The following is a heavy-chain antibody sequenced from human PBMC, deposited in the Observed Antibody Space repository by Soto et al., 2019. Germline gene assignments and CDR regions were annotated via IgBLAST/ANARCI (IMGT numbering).Heavy chain of an antibody. V-gene: IGHV1-69*13. Sequence: ASVEVSCKASGGTFRSYAISWVREAPGQGLEWMGGIIPIFGTANYAQKFQGRVTIIADESTSTAHMELSSLRPECTAVGAGARGEDDSSAYWALYRMDVWRQGTTVTVSS. CDR2: IIPIFGTA. J-gene: IGHJ6*02. CDR1: GGTFRSYA. CDR3: ARGEDDSSAYWALYRMDV. D-gene: IGHD3-22*01.